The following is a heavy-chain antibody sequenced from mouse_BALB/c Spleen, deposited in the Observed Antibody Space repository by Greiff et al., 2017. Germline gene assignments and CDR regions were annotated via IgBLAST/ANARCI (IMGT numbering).Heavy chain of an antibody. D-gene: IGHD1-1*01. V-gene: IGHV14-4*02. Sequence: VQLQQSGAELVRSGASVKLSCTASGFNIKDYYMHWVKQRPEQGLEWIGWIDPENGDTEYAPKFQGKATMTADTSSNTAYLQLSSLTSEDTAVYYSNARILVITTVVNDGWGQGTTLTVSS. CDR2: IDPENGDT. CDR3: NARILVITTVVNDG. CDR1: GFNIKDYY. J-gene: IGHJ2*01.